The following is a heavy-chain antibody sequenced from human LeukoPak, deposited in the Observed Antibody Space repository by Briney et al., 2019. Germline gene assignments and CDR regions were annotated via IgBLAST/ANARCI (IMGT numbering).Heavy chain of an antibody. CDR1: GFTFSNYA. V-gene: IGHV3-30*04. Sequence: TGGSLRLTCAASGFTFSNYAMHWVRQAQGTGLEWVALISYDGSSIRYADSVRGRFTISRDNSKNTLYLEVSSLRADDTAVYYCRGTTTFFDYWGQGTLVTVSS. CDR3: RGTTTFFDY. J-gene: IGHJ4*02. D-gene: IGHD1-1*01. CDR2: ISYDGSSI.